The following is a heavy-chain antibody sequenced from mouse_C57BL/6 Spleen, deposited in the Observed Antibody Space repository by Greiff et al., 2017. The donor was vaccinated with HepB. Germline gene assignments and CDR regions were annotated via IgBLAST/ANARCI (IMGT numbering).Heavy chain of an antibody. CDR3: ARYDQGHAMDY. J-gene: IGHJ4*01. Sequence: QVQLQQSGAELVRPGTSVKVSCKASGYAFTNYLIEWVKQRPGQGLEWIGVINPGSGGTNYNEKFKGKATLTADKSSSTAYMQLSSLTSEDSAVYFCARYDQGHAMDYWGQGTSVTVSS. D-gene: IGHD2-3*01. V-gene: IGHV1-54*01. CDR1: GYAFTNYL. CDR2: INPGSGGT.